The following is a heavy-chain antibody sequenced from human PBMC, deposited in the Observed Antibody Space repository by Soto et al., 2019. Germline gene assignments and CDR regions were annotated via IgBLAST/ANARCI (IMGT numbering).Heavy chain of an antibody. J-gene: IGHJ4*02. D-gene: IGHD3-10*01. CDR2: FDPEDGET. Sequence: ASVKVSCKVSGYTLTELSMHWVRQAPGKGLEWMGGFDPEDGETIYAQKFQGRVTMTEDASTDTAYMELSSLRSEDTAVYYCATARYYYGSVTPPGDYWGQGTLVTVSS. V-gene: IGHV1-24*01. CDR1: GYTLTELS. CDR3: ATARYYYGSVTPPGDY.